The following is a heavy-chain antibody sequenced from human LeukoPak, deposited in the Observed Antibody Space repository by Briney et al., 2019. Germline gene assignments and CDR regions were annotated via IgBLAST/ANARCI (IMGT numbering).Heavy chain of an antibody. CDR1: GFTFSNYD. D-gene: IGHD4-23*01. Sequence: GGSLRLSCAASGFTFSNYDMHWVRQAPGKGLEWVAVISYDGSNKYYTDSVKGRFTISRDNSKNTVYLQMNSLRAEGTAVYYCAERRTTVVTLDSWGQGALVTVSS. J-gene: IGHJ4*02. V-gene: IGHV3-30*18. CDR2: ISYDGSNK. CDR3: AERRTTVVTLDS.